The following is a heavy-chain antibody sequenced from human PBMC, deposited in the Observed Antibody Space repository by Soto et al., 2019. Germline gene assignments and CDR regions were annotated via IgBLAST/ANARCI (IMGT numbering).Heavy chain of an antibody. CDR3: AREVGYGDFSAALLD. CDR1: GGTFSSHS. D-gene: IGHD2-21*02. J-gene: IGHJ4*02. CDR2: IITLFGTA. V-gene: IGHV1-69*01. Sequence: VQLMQSGAEVKKPGSSVKVSCKASGGTFSSHSINWVRQAPGQGLEWMGGIITLFGTANYAQNFQGRVTITAEQSTSTAYMELNSLTSEDTAVYYCAREVGYGDFSAALLDWGQGTLVTVSS.